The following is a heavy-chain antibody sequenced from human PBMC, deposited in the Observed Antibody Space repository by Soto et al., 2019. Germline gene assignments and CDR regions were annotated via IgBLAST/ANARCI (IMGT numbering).Heavy chain of an antibody. Sequence: ASVKVSCKASGYTFTTHGISWVRQAPGQGLESMGWISTHNGDTIYEQKFQGRVTMTTDTSTSTAYMDLRSLRSDDTAVYYCARDGRGGYYDSSGYYGEYYFDYWGQGTLVTVSS. V-gene: IGHV1-18*01. CDR3: ARDGRGGYYDSSGYYGEYYFDY. CDR2: ISTHNGDT. D-gene: IGHD3-22*01. J-gene: IGHJ4*02. CDR1: GYTFTTHG.